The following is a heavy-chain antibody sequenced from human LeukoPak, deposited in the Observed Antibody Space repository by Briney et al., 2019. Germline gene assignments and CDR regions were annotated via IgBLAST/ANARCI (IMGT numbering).Heavy chain of an antibody. CDR1: GFTVSSNY. CDR2: IYSGGST. CDR3: ARGNSGYGGGFDY. D-gene: IGHD5-12*01. J-gene: IGHJ4*02. Sequence: GGSLRLSCAASGFTVSSNYMSWVRQAPGKGLEWVSVIYSGGSTYYADSVKGRFTISRDNSKNTLYLQMNSLRAEDTAVYYCARGNSGYGGGFDYWGQGTLVTVSS. V-gene: IGHV3-53*01.